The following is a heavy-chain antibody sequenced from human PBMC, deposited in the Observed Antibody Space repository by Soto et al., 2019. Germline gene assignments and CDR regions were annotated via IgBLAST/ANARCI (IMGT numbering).Heavy chain of an antibody. CDR2: MNPNSGST. CDR1: GYSFTIYD. V-gene: IGHV1-8*01. CDR3: ARLSNAFDI. Sequence: ASVKVSCKASGYSFTIYDINWVRQATGQGLEWMGWMNPNSGSTGYAQKFQGRVTMTRNTSISTAYMELSSLRSEDTAVYYCARLSNAFDIWGQGTMVTVSS. J-gene: IGHJ3*02.